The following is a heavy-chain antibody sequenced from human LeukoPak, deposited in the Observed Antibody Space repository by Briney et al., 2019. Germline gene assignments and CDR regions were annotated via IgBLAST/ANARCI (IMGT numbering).Heavy chain of an antibody. CDR2: ISYDGSNK. J-gene: IGHJ4*02. V-gene: IGHV3-30-3*01. Sequence: GSLRLSCAASGFTFSSYAMHWVRQAPGKGLEWVAVISYDGSNKYYADSVKGRFTISRDNSKNTLYLQMNSLRAEDTAVYYCARLYVSTTRFEFDYWGQGTLVTVSS. CDR1: GFTFSSYA. D-gene: IGHD5/OR15-5a*01. CDR3: ARLYVSTTRFEFDY.